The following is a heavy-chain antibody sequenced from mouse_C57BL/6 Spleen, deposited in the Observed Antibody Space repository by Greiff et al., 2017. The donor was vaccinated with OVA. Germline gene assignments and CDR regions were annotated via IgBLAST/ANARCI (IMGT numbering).Heavy chain of an antibody. CDR2: ISSGSSTI. D-gene: IGHD2-2*01. CDR1: GFTFSDYG. V-gene: IGHV5-17*01. J-gene: IGHJ4*01. Sequence: EVHLVESGGGLVKPGGSLKLSCAASGFTFSDYGMHWVRQAPGKGLEWVAYISSGSSTIYYADTVKGRVTISRDNAKNTLFLQMTSLSSEDTAMYYCARGLRRGYYAMDYWGQGTSVTVSS. CDR3: ARGLRRGYYAMDY.